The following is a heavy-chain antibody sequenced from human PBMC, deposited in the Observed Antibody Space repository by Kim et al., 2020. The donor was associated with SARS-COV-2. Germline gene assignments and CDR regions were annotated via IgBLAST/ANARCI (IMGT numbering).Heavy chain of an antibody. CDR1: GFTFSSYS. D-gene: IGHD3-10*01. CDR2: ISSSSSYI. CDR3: ARFQARQQSSGSYPLALYYYYGMDV. Sequence: GVSLILSCAASGFTFSSYSMNWVRQAPGKGLEWVSSISSSSSYIYSADSVKVRFTISRYNAKNSLYLQMNSLRAEDTAVYYCARFQARQQSSGSYPLALYYYYGMDVWGQGTTVTVSS. J-gene: IGHJ6*02. V-gene: IGHV3-21*01.